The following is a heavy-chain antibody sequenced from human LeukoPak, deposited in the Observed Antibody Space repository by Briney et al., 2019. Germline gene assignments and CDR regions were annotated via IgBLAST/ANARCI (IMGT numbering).Heavy chain of an antibody. CDR3: VRHDGRGGATMGAFDS. D-gene: IGHD5-12*01. Sequence: SETLSLTCTVSAASFISSSHHWGWIRQSPGKGLEWIGTVYYGRTTYYNPSLDGRVAISLDTSANHFSLQLNSVTAADTAVYYCVRHDGRGGATMGAFDSWGQGSLVTVSS. CDR2: VYYGRTT. CDR1: AASFISSSHH. J-gene: IGHJ5*01. V-gene: IGHV4-39*01.